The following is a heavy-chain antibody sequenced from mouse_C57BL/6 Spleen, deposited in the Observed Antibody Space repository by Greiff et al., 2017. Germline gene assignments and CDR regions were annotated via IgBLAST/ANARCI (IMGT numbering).Heavy chain of an antibody. CDR1: GYTFTSYW. J-gene: IGHJ4*01. CDR2: IDPSDSYT. Sequence: QVQLQQPGAELVMPGASVKLSCKASGYTFTSYWMHWVKQRPGQGLEWIGEIDPSDSYTNYNQKFKGKSTLTVDKSSSTAYMQLSSLTSEDSAVYYCARSDTTVVNGMDYWGQGTSVTVSS. V-gene: IGHV1-69*01. D-gene: IGHD1-1*01. CDR3: ARSDTTVVNGMDY.